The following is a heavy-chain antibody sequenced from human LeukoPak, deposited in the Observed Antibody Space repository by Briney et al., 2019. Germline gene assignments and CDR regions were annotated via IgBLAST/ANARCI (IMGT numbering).Heavy chain of an antibody. D-gene: IGHD4-17*01. V-gene: IGHV4-59*01. CDR2: ICYSGST. CDR3: ARAPYGEDYFDY. CDR1: GGSISSYY. J-gene: IGHJ4*02. Sequence: SETLSLTCTVSGGSISSYYWSWIRQPPGKGLEWIGYICYSGSTNYNPSLKSRVTISVDTSKNQFSLKLSSVTAADTAVYYCARAPYGEDYFDYWGQGTLVTVSS.